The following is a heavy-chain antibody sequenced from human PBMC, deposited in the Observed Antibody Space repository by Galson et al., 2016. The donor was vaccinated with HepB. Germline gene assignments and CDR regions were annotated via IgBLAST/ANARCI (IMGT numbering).Heavy chain of an antibody. V-gene: IGHV4-34*01. J-gene: IGHJ5*02. Sequence: SETLSLTCAVYGGSFSDFYWSWIRQPPGKGLEWIGEIAQSGRTNYNPSLKSRLTKSVDPSKNQFSLTLRSVTAADTAVYYCARGLFLYGSRTWGQGTLVTVSS. CDR2: IAQSGRT. CDR1: GGSFSDFY. CDR3: ARGLFLYGSRT. D-gene: IGHD3-10*01.